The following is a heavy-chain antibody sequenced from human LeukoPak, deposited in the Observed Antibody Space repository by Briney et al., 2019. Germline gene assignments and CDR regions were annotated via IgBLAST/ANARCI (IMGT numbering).Heavy chain of an antibody. CDR2: INTDNGNT. D-gene: IGHD2-15*01. CDR1: GYTFTHYH. J-gene: IGHJ4*02. V-gene: IGHV1-18*01. Sequence: ASVKVSCKASGYTFTHYHFSWVRQAPGQGLEWMGWINTDNGNTNYAQKFQGRVTMTRDTSTSTVYMELSSLRSEDTAVYYCARGALGRYCSGGSCYHVGYWGQGTLVTVSS. CDR3: ARGALGRYCSGGSCYHVGY.